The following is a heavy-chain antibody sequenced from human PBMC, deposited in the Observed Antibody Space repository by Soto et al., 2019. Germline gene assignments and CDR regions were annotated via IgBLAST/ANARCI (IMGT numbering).Heavy chain of an antibody. CDR3: AREVVTMVRGVTHYYYYGMDV. CDR2: TYYRSKWYN. Sequence: QVQLQQSGPGLVKPSQTLSLTCAISGDSVSSNSAAWNWIRQSPSRGLEWLGRTYYRSKWYNDYAVSVKSRITINPDTSKNQFYLQLNSVTPEDTAVYCCAREVVTMVRGVTHYYYYGMDVWGQGTTVTVSS. V-gene: IGHV6-1*01. CDR1: GDSVSSNSAA. D-gene: IGHD3-10*01. J-gene: IGHJ6*02.